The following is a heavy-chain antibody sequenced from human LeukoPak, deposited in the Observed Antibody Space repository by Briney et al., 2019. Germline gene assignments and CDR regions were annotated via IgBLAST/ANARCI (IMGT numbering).Heavy chain of an antibody. CDR3: ARESHQTTVIAKADAFDI. CDR1: GGTFISYA. Sequence: SVKVSCKASGGTFISYAISWVRQAPGQGLEWMGGIIPIFGTANYAQKFQGRVTITADESTSTAYMELCSLRSEDTAVYYCARESHQTTVIAKADAFDIWGQGTMVTVSS. D-gene: IGHD4-17*01. V-gene: IGHV1-69*13. J-gene: IGHJ3*02. CDR2: IIPIFGTA.